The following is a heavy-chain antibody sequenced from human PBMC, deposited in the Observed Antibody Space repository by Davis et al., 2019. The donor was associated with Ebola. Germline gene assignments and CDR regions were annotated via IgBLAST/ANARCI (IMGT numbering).Heavy chain of an antibody. CDR2: IKSKTYGGTT. V-gene: IGHV3-15*01. CDR3: ATGSGQTNAFDF. Sequence: GESLKISCAASGFTFSNAWMSWVRQAPGKGLEWVGRIKSKTYGGTTDYAAPVKGRFSISRDDSKNTLYLQMNSLKTEDTAVYYCATGSGQTNAFDFWGQGTMVTVSS. CDR1: GFTFSNAW. D-gene: IGHD1-14*01. J-gene: IGHJ3*01.